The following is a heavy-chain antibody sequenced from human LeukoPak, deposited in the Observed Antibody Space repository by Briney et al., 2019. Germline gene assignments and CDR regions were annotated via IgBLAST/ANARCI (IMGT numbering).Heavy chain of an antibody. J-gene: IGHJ6*02. V-gene: IGHV6-1*01. CDR2: TYYRSEWYN. CDR3: ARGYNYAMDV. Sequence: SQTLSLTCAISGVSVSRNSVAWNWIRRSPSRGREWLGKTYYRSEWYNDYAVSAKTRITINPDTSKNQFSLQLNSVTPEDSAVYYCARGYNYAMDVWGQGTTVTVSS. CDR1: GVSVSRNSVA.